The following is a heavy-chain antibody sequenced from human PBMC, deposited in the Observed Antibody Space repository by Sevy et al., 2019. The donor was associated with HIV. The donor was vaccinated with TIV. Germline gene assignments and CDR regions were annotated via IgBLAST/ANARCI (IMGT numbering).Heavy chain of an antibody. CDR3: TRDIGAGIAAAGVTFDI. V-gene: IGHV3-7*03. D-gene: IGHD6-13*01. CDR1: GFTFSSYW. Sequence: GGSLRLSCAASGFTFSSYWMSWVRQAPGKGLEWVANIKQDGSEKYYVDSVKGRFTISRDNAKNSRYLQMNSLRAEDTAVYYCTRDIGAGIAAAGVTFDIWGQGTMVTVSS. CDR2: IKQDGSEK. J-gene: IGHJ3*02.